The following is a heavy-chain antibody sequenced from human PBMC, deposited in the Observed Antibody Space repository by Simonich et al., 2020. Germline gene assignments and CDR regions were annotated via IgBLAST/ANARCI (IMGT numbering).Heavy chain of an antibody. CDR2: ISYDGSNK. D-gene: IGHD7-27*01. CDR3: AREDLTGDAFDI. Sequence: QVQLVESGGGVVQPGRSLRLFCAASGFTFSSYAMHWVRQAPGKGVEGVAVISYDGSNKYYADAVKGRFTISRDNSKNTLYLQMNSLRAEDTAVYYCAREDLTGDAFDIWGQGTMVTVSS. J-gene: IGHJ3*02. V-gene: IGHV3-30*07. CDR1: GFTFSSYA.